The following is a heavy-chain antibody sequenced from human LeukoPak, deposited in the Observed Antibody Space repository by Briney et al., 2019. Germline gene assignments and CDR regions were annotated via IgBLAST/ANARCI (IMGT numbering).Heavy chain of an antibody. D-gene: IGHD1-26*01. CDR1: GGSISSYY. CDR3: ARQGSGGRAFDI. CDR2: IYSSGST. Sequence: SETLSLTCTVSGGSISSYYWSWIRQPPGKGLEWIGYIYSSGSTNSNPSLKSRVTMSVDTSKSQFSLKMTSVTAADTAVYYCARQGSGGRAFDIRGQGTMVTVSS. V-gene: IGHV4-59*08. J-gene: IGHJ3*02.